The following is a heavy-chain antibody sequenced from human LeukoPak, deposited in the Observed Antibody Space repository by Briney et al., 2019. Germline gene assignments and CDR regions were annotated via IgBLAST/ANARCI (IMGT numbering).Heavy chain of an antibody. J-gene: IGHJ4*02. CDR1: GFTFSSYT. CDR3: AKAAYSSGWSAFDC. V-gene: IGHV3-23*01. Sequence: GGSLRLSCAASGFTFSSYTMSWVRQAPGKGLEWVSAISGSGGSTSYADSVKGRFTISRDNSKNTLYLQMNSLRAEDTAVYHCAKAAYSSGWSAFDCWGQGTLVTVSS. D-gene: IGHD6-19*01. CDR2: ISGSGGST.